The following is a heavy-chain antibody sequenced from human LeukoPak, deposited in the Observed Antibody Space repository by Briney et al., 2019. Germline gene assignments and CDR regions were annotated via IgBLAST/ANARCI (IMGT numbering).Heavy chain of an antibody. D-gene: IGHD3-9*01. Sequence: PGGSLRLSCAASGFTVSSNYMSWVRQDPGKGLEWVSVIYSGGSTYYADSVKGRFTISRDNSKNTLYLQMNSLRAEDTAVYYCARGDVLRYFDWLYWGQGTLVTVSS. CDR3: ARGDVLRYFDWLY. V-gene: IGHV3-66*01. J-gene: IGHJ4*02. CDR2: IYSGGST. CDR1: GFTVSSNY.